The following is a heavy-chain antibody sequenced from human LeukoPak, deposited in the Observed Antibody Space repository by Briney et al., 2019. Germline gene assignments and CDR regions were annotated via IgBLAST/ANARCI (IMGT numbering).Heavy chain of an antibody. V-gene: IGHV4-30-4*08. D-gene: IGHD2-2*01. Sequence: SETLSLTCTVSGGSISSGDYYWSWIRQPPGKGLEWIGYIYYSGSTYYNPSLKSRVTISVDTSKNQFSLKLSSVTAADTAVYYCARGLLRYCSSTSCYAVHPFDYWGQGTLVTVSS. CDR3: ARGLLRYCSSTSCYAVHPFDY. J-gene: IGHJ4*02. CDR2: IYYSGST. CDR1: GGSISSGDYY.